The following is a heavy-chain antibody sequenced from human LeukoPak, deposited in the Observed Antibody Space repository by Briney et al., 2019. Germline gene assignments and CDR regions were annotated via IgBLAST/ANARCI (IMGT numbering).Heavy chain of an antibody. V-gene: IGHV3-9*01. CDR3: AKGSEYYYDSSGHGFDY. Sequence: GGSLRLSCAASGFTLDDYTMHWVRQAPGKGLEWVSGISWNSGSIGYADSVKGRFTISRDNAKNSLYLQMNSLRAEDTALYYCAKGSEYYYDSSGHGFDYWGQGTLVTVSS. CDR1: GFTLDDYT. CDR2: ISWNSGSI. J-gene: IGHJ4*02. D-gene: IGHD3-22*01.